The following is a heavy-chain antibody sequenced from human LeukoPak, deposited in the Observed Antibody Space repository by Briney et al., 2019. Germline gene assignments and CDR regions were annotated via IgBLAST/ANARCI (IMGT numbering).Heavy chain of an antibody. CDR3: AKVDFGVVFPYYFDY. V-gene: IGHV3-23*01. CDR2: ISGSGGST. D-gene: IGHD3-3*01. Sequence: GGSLRLSCAASAFTFSDYSMNWVRQAPGKGLEWVSAISGSGGSTYYADSVKGRFTISRDNSKNTLYLQMNSLRAEDTAVYYCAKVDFGVVFPYYFDYWGQGTLVTVSS. CDR1: AFTFSDYS. J-gene: IGHJ4*02.